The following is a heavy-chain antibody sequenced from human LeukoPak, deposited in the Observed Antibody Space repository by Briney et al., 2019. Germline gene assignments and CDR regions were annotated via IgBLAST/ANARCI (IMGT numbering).Heavy chain of an antibody. CDR3: ARNLGPLWFGELFTDY. V-gene: IGHV1-18*01. Sequence: ASVKVSCKASGYTFTSYGISWVRQAPGQGLEWIGWISAYNGNTNYAQKLQGRVTMTTDTSTSTAYMELRSLRSDDTAVYYCARNLGPLWFGELFTDYWGQGTLVTVSS. D-gene: IGHD3-10*01. CDR2: ISAYNGNT. J-gene: IGHJ4*02. CDR1: GYTFTSYG.